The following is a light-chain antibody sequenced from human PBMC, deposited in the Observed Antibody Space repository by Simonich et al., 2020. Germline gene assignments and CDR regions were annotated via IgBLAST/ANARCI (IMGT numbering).Light chain of an antibody. V-gene: IGKV1-39*01. CDR1: QSISSY. CDR3: QQSYSTPYT. Sequence: DIQMTQSPSSLSAFVGERVTITSRASQSISSYLNWYQQKPGKAPKPLIYAASSLQSGVPSRFSGSGSGTDFTLTISSLQPEDFATYYCQQSYSTPYTFGQGTKLEIK. J-gene: IGKJ2*01. CDR2: AAS.